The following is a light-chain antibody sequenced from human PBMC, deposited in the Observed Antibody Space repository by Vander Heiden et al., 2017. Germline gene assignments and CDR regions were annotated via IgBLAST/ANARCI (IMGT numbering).Light chain of an antibody. CDR3: QSADSSGTYVV. V-gene: IGLV3-25*03. J-gene: IGLJ2*01. CDR1: ALPKQY. Sequence: SSAPTQPPPVAVTPGQTARITCSGDALPKQYAYWYQQKPGTAPVLVIYKDSERPSGIPERFSGSSSGTTVTLTISGVQAEDEADYYCQSADSSGTYVVFGGGTKLTVL. CDR2: KDS.